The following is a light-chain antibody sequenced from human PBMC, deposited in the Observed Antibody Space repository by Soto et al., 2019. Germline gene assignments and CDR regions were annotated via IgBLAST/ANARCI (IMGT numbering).Light chain of an antibody. V-gene: IGLV2-14*01. J-gene: IGLJ2*01. CDR3: SSYTSSRTLYVV. CDR1: SSDVGGYNY. Sequence: QSVLTQPASVSGSPGQSITISCTGTSSDVGGYNYVSWYQQHPGKAPKLMIYDVSNRPSGVSNRFSGSKSGNTASLTISGLPAEDEADYYCSSYTSSRTLYVVFGGGTKLTVL. CDR2: DVS.